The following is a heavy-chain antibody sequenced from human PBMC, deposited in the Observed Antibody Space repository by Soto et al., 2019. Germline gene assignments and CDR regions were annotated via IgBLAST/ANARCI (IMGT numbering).Heavy chain of an antibody. Sequence: PGESLKISCQTFGYSFRSYWIGWVRQMPGKGLEWMGIIYPGDSETRYSPSFKGQVTISADKSINTAYLLWSSLRASDTAMYYCARHLHSNSVHITPVSPDYWGQGTLVTVSS. V-gene: IGHV5-51*01. CDR3: ARHLHSNSVHITPVSPDY. CDR1: GYSFRSYW. J-gene: IGHJ4*02. CDR2: IYPGDSET. D-gene: IGHD4-4*01.